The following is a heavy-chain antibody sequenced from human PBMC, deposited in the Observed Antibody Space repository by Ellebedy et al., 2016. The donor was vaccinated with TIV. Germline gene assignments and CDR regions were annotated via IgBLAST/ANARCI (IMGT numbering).Heavy chain of an antibody. CDR1: GGTFSSYA. Sequence: AASVKVSCKASGGTFSSYAISWVRQAPGQGLEWMGWISAYKGNTKYAQNLQGRVTMTTDTSTSTAYMELRSLRSDDTAVYYCARSSYVWGSYRPDDAFDIWGQGTMVTVSS. D-gene: IGHD3-16*02. CDR2: ISAYKGNT. V-gene: IGHV1-18*01. CDR3: ARSSYVWGSYRPDDAFDI. J-gene: IGHJ3*02.